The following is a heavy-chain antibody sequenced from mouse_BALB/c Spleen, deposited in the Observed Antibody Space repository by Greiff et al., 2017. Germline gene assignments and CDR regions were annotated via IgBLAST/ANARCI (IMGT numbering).Heavy chain of an antibody. D-gene: IGHD2-1*01. J-gene: IGHJ3*01. V-gene: IGHV14-4*02. CDR3: KSYGNYVWFAY. CDR1: GFNIKDYY. Sequence: EVMLVESGAELVRSGASVKLSCTASGFNIKDYYMHWVKQRPEQGLEWIGWIDPENGDTEYAPKFQGKATMTADTSSNTAYLQLSSLTSEDTAVYYCKSYGNYVWFAYWGQGTLVTVSA. CDR2: IDPENGDT.